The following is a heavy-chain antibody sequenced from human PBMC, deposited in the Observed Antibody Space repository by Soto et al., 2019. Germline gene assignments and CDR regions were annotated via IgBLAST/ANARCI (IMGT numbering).Heavy chain of an antibody. CDR3: TTDEGIVGATSLVVDY. CDR1: GFTFSNAW. D-gene: IGHD1-26*01. Sequence: EVQLVESGGGLVQPGGSLRLSCAASGFTFSNAWMSWVRQAPGKGLEWVGRIKSKTDGGTTDYAAPVKGRFTISRDDSKNTLYLQMNSLKTEDTAVYYCTTDEGIVGATSLVVDYWGQGTLVTVSS. CDR2: IKSKTDGGTT. J-gene: IGHJ4*02. V-gene: IGHV3-15*01.